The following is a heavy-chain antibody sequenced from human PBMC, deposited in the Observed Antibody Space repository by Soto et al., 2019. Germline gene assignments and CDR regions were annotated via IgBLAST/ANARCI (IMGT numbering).Heavy chain of an antibody. J-gene: IGHJ5*02. CDR1: GDSINSNNYY. CDR3: ARLTRRQSGSGNSNIHP. V-gene: IGHV4-39*01. Sequence: PSETLSLTCTVSGDSINSNNYYWGWIRRLPGEGLEWIGSIYYSGNTYYNPSLKSRVTISVDTSKNQFSLKLSSVTAADTAVYYCARLTRRQSGSGNSNIHPWGQGTLVTVSS. CDR2: IYYSGNT. D-gene: IGHD3-10*01.